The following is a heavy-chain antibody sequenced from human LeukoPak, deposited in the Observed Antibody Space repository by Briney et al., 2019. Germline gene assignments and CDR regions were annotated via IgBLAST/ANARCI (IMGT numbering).Heavy chain of an antibody. CDR2: IDSDGSST. CDR3: AREWGRGYSYDH. CDR1: GFTFSSYW. V-gene: IGHV3-74*01. D-gene: IGHD5-18*01. Sequence: PGGSQRLSCAASGFTFSSYWMHWVRQAPGKGLVWVSRIDSDGSSTNYADSVKGRFTVSRDNAKNTLYLQMNSLRAEDTAVYYCAREWGRGYSYDHWGQGTPVIVSS. J-gene: IGHJ4*02.